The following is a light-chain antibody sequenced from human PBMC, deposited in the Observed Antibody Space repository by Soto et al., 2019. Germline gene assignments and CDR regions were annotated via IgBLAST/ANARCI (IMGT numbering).Light chain of an antibody. Sequence: QSVLTQPASVSGSPGQSITISCTGTSSDVGGYNYVSWYQQHPGKAPKLMIYEVNNRPPGVSNRFSGSKSGNTASLTISGLQAEDEADYYCSSYATSSTLHVFGTGTKVTVL. J-gene: IGLJ1*01. CDR1: SSDVGGYNY. CDR2: EVN. V-gene: IGLV2-14*01. CDR3: SSYATSSTLHV.